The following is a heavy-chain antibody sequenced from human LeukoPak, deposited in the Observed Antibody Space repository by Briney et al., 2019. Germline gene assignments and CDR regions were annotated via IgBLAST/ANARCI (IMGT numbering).Heavy chain of an antibody. CDR1: GYTFTDYY. Sequence: GASVKVSCKASGYTFTDYYIHWVRRAPGQGLEWMGWVDPRSGITKCTQKFQGRVTMTRDTSINTVYVDLSGLTFDDTAVYYCATDNYGMLDYWGQGTLVT. V-gene: IGHV1-2*02. CDR2: VDPRSGIT. J-gene: IGHJ4*02. D-gene: IGHD3-9*01. CDR3: ATDNYGMLDY.